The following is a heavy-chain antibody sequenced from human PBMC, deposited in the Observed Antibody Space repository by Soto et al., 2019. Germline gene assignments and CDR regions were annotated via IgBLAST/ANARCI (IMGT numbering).Heavy chain of an antibody. V-gene: IGHV4-31*03. CDR2: IYSSGST. D-gene: IGHD3-3*01. CDR1: GGSISSGDYY. CDR3: ARWWSGSRQGFDP. J-gene: IGHJ5*02. Sequence: QVQLQESGPGLVKPSQTLSLTCTVSGGSISSGDYYWSWIRQHPGKGLEWIGSIYSSGSTYYNPSLKPRVTISVDTSKNHSSPKLSSVTAADTAVYYCARWWSGSRQGFDPWGQGTLVTVSS.